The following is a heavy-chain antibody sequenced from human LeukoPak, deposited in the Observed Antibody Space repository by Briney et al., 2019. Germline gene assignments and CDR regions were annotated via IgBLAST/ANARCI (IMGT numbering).Heavy chain of an antibody. CDR1: GDSISSNNYF. CDR2: INHSGST. CDR3: ARRVSFYYYYYYGMDV. J-gene: IGHJ6*02. Sequence: SETLSLTCTVSGDSISSNNYFWGWICQPPGKGLEWIGEINHSGSTNYNPSLKSRVTISVDTSKNQFSLKLSSVTAADTAVYYCARRVSFYYYYYYGMDVWGQGTTVTVSS. V-gene: IGHV4-39*07. D-gene: IGHD6-13*01.